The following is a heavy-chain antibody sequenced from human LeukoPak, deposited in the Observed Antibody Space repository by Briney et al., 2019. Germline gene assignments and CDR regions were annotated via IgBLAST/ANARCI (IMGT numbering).Heavy chain of an antibody. J-gene: IGHJ3*02. D-gene: IGHD3-22*01. CDR2: ISHTGSIE. V-gene: IGHV3-30*04. CDR3: AKINRAYYYDSSAQGAFDI. Sequence: GGSLRLSCAASGFTFTTYVMHWVRQAPGKGLEWVAVISHTGSIETYADSVKGRFTISRDNSKNTLYLQMNSLRAEDTAVYYCAKINRAYYYDSSAQGAFDIWGQGTMVTVSS. CDR1: GFTFTTYV.